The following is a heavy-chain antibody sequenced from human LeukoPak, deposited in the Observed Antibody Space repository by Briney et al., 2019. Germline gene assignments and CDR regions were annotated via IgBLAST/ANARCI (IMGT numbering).Heavy chain of an antibody. CDR2: IKQDGSEK. Sequence: PGGSLRLSCAASGFTFSSYWMSWVRQAPGKGLEWVANIKQDGSEKYYVDSVKGRFTISRDNAKNSLYLQMNSLRAEDTAAYYCARLNYDFWSGYYTFDYWGQGTLVTVSS. D-gene: IGHD3-3*01. CDR3: ARLNYDFWSGYYTFDY. V-gene: IGHV3-7*01. J-gene: IGHJ4*02. CDR1: GFTFSSYW.